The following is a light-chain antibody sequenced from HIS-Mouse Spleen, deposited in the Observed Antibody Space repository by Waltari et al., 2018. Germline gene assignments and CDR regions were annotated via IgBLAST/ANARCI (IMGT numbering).Light chain of an antibody. CDR3: QQYYSTPFT. J-gene: IGKJ3*01. CDR2: WAS. V-gene: IGKV4-1*01. CDR1: QRVLYSSNNKNY. Sequence: DIVMTQSPDSLAVSLGERATINCKHSQRVLYSSNNKNYLAWYQQKPGQPPKLLIYWASTRESGVPDRFSGSGSGTDFTLTISSLQAEDVAVYYCQQYYSTPFTFGPGTKVDIK.